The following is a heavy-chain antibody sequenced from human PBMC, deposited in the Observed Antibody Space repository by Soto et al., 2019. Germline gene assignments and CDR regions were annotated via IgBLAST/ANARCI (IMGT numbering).Heavy chain of an antibody. V-gene: IGHV1-18*01. J-gene: IGHJ3*02. D-gene: IGHD3-3*01. CDR1: GYTFTSYG. CDR2: ISAYNGNT. Sequence: ASVKVSCKASGYTFTSYGISWVRQAPGQGLEWMGWISAYNGNTNYAQKLQGRVTMTTDTSTSTAYMELRSLRSDDTAVYYCARVNSDFWSGYPDPFDIWGQGTMVTVSS. CDR3: ARVNSDFWSGYPDPFDI.